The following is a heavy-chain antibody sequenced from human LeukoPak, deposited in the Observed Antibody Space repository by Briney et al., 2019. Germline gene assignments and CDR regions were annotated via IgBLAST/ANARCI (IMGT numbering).Heavy chain of an antibody. CDR2: ISSSSSYI. CDR1: GFTFSSYS. D-gene: IGHD3-3*01. J-gene: IGHJ4*02. Sequence: GGSLRLSCAASGFTFSSYSMNWVRQAAGKGLEWVSSISSSSSYIYYADSVKGRFTISRDNAKNSLYLQMTSLRAEDTAVYYCASKDFWSGYRHWGQGTLVTVSS. V-gene: IGHV3-21*01. CDR3: ASKDFWSGYRH.